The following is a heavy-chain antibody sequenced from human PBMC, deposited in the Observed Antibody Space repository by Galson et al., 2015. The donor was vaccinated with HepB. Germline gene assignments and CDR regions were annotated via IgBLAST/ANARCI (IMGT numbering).Heavy chain of an antibody. CDR2: INPKSGVT. D-gene: IGHD2-2*01. Sequence: SVKVSCKASGYTLTDCYIHWVRQAPGQGLEWMGWINPKSGVTNYGQKFQGRVTMTRDTSISTAYMELSRLRSDDTAVYYCAREGPYCSSTSCYLGYWGQGTLVTVSS. J-gene: IGHJ4*02. V-gene: IGHV1-2*02. CDR1: GYTLTDCY. CDR3: AREGPYCSSTSCYLGY.